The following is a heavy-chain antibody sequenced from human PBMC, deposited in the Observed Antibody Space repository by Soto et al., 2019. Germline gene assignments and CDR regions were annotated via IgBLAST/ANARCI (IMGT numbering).Heavy chain of an antibody. CDR1: GFTFSDYA. Sequence: EVQLLDSGGGLVQPGGSLRLSCAASGFTFSDYAMSWLRQPPGKGLEWVSAISGSGDRTYYADSVKGRFTISRDNSKNTLYLQRNSLRAEDSAVYYCVRERSGYSYADSWGQGTLVTVSS. CDR3: VRERSGYSYADS. J-gene: IGHJ4*02. CDR2: ISGSGDRT. V-gene: IGHV3-23*01. D-gene: IGHD5-18*01.